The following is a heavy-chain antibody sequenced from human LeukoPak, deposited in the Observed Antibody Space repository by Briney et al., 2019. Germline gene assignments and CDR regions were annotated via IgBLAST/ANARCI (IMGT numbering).Heavy chain of an antibody. D-gene: IGHD3-3*01. CDR2: IYHSGST. Sequence: PSETLSLTCAASGGSISSGGYSWSWIRQPPGKGLEWIGYIYHSGSTYYNPSLKSRVTISVDRSKNQFSLKLSSVTAADTAVYYCASSSGYNNPFNWFDPWGQGTLVTVSS. CDR3: ASSSGYNNPFNWFDP. J-gene: IGHJ5*02. CDR1: GGSISSGGYS. V-gene: IGHV4-30-2*01.